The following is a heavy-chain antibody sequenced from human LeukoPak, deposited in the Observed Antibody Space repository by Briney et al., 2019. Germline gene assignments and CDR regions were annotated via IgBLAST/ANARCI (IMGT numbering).Heavy chain of an antibody. CDR1: GFTFSTYD. V-gene: IGHV3-23*01. Sequence: PGGSLRLSSAASGFTFSTYDMSWVRQTPGKGLEWVSGISGSSGTTYYADSVKGRFTISRDNSKNTLDLQMHSLRAEDTAIYFCAKGGSFSFDIWGQGTKVTVSS. J-gene: IGHJ3*02. CDR3: AKGGSFSFDI. CDR2: ISGSSGTT. D-gene: IGHD5-12*01.